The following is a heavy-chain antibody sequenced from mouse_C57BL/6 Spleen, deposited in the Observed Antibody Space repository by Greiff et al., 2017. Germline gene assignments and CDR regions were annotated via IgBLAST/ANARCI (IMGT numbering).Heavy chain of an antibody. V-gene: IGHV1-80*01. CDR3: ARRGGYDDFDY. CDR2: IYPGDGDT. J-gene: IGHJ2*01. Sequence: VKLQQSGAELVKPGASVKISCKASGYAFSSYWMNWVKQRPGKGLEWIGQIYPGDGDTNYNGKFKGKATLTADKSSSTAYMQLSSLTSEDSAVYFCARRGGYDDFDYWGQGTTLTVSS. D-gene: IGHD2-2*01. CDR1: GYAFSSYW.